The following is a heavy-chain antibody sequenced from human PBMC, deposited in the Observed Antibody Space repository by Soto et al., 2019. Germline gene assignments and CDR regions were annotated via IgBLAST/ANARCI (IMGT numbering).Heavy chain of an antibody. CDR3: ARALARQRYFFWLQDYYYYVMYF. CDR2: IIPILGIA. J-gene: IGHJ6*02. Sequence: SVKVSCKASGGTFSSYTISWVRQAPGQGLEWMGRIIPILGIANYAQKFQGRVTITADKSTSTAYMELSSLRSEDTAVYYCARALARQRYFFWLQDYYYYVMYFCGQGSTVT. V-gene: IGHV1-69*02. D-gene: IGHD3-9*01. CDR1: GGTFSSYT.